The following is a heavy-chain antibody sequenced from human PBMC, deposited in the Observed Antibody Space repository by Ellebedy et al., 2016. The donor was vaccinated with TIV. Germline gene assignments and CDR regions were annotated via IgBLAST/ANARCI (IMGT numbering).Heavy chain of an antibody. CDR3: VKGAYPVPTVMAV. CDR2: IRSDGNKK. D-gene: IGHD3-16*01. V-gene: IGHV3-30*02. Sequence: PGGSLRLSCAASGFTSSGMHWVRQAPGKGLEWVAFIRSDGNKKYYADSVKGRFTISRDYSKNTLDLQMNSLRVEDTALYYCVKGAYPVPTVMAVWGQGTMVIVSS. CDR1: GFTSSG. J-gene: IGHJ6*02.